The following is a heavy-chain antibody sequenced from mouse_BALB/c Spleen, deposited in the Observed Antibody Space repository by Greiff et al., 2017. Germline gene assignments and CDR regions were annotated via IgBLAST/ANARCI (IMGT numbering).Heavy chain of an antibody. Sequence: VQGVESGPELVKPGASVKMSCKASGYTFTDYVISWVKQRTGQGLEWIGEIYPGSGSTYYNEKFKGKATLTADKSSNTAYMQLSSLTSEDSAVYFCARGGYYGSSYNYFDYWGQGTTLTVSS. CDR3: ARGGYYGSSYNYFDY. J-gene: IGHJ2*01. CDR2: IYPGSGST. D-gene: IGHD1-1*01. CDR1: GYTFTDYV. V-gene: IGHV1-77*01.